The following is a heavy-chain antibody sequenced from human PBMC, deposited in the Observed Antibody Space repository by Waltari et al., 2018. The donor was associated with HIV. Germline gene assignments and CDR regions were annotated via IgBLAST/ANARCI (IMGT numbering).Heavy chain of an antibody. CDR3: ARDKAITMIVGYYFDY. CDR2: ISSSSGCI. D-gene: IGHD3-22*01. CDR1: GFTFSSYS. Sequence: EVQLVESGGGLVKPGGSLRLSCAASGFTFSSYSMNWVRQAPGKGLEWVASISSSSGCIDCADAGKGRFTFARDNAKNSLYLQMNSLRAEDTAVYYCARDKAITMIVGYYFDYWGQGTLVTVSS. V-gene: IGHV3-21*01. J-gene: IGHJ4*02.